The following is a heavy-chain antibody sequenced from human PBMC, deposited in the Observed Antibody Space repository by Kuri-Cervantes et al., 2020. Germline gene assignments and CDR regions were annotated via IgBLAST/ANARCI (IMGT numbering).Heavy chain of an antibody. D-gene: IGHD3-10*01. CDR2: ISSSGSTI. CDR3: ARAGTMVRTRMDV. V-gene: IGHV3-11*01. Sequence: GESLKISCAASGFTFSDYYMSWIRQAPGKGLEWVPYISSSGSTIYYADSVKGRFTISRDNAKNSLYLQMNSLRAEDTAVYYCARAGTMVRTRMDVWGQGTTVTVSS. CDR1: GFTFSDYY. J-gene: IGHJ6*02.